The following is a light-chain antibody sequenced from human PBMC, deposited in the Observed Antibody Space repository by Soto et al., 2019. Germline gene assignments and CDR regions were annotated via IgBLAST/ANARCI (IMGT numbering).Light chain of an antibody. Sequence: DIQMPPSPPTLSASAGARVTITGRASESISSWLAWYQQKPGKAPKLLMYKASSLESGVPSRFSGSGSGTEFTLTISSLQPDEFATYYCQQYNSYSWTVGQGTKVDIK. CDR3: QQYNSYSWT. CDR1: ESISSW. J-gene: IGKJ1*01. V-gene: IGKV1-5*03. CDR2: KAS.